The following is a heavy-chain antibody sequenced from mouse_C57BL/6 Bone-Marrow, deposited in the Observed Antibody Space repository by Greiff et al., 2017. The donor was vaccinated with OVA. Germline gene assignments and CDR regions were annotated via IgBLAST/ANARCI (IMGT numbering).Heavy chain of an antibody. CDR1: GYTFTSYD. CDR3: APRGVDYLDY. Sequence: VKLVESGPELVKPGASVKLSCKASGYTFTSYDINWVKQRPGQGLEWIGWIYPRDGSTKYNEKFKGKATLTVDTSSSTAYMELHSLTSEDSAVYFCAPRGVDYLDYWGQGTTLTVSS. D-gene: IGHD1-1*02. CDR2: IYPRDGST. V-gene: IGHV1-85*01. J-gene: IGHJ2*01.